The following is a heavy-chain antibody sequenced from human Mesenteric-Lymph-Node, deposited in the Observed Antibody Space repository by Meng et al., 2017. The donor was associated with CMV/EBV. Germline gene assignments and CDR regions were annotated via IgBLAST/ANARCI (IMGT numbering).Heavy chain of an antibody. CDR3: ARSNVAIPGDN. V-gene: IGHV3-11*03. Sequence: SCAASGFTFSDYYMSWSRQAPGKGLEWVSYISSSSSYTNYADSVKGRFTISRDNAKNSLYLQMNNLRAEDTAVYHCARSNVAIPGDNWGQGILVTVSS. D-gene: IGHD2-21*01. CDR1: GFTFSDYY. CDR2: ISSSSSYT. J-gene: IGHJ4*02.